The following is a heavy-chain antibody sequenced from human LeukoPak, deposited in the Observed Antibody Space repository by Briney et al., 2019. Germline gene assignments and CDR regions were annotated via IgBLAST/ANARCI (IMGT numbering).Heavy chain of an antibody. CDR2: IDPYSGDT. D-gene: IGHD6-13*01. J-gene: IGHJ4*02. Sequence: ASVKVSCKASGYTFTDYYIHWVRQAPGQGLVWMGWIDPYSGDTKYAQKIKGRVTMTRGTTISTVYMDLSRLTSDDMAVYFCASDIAASGSFDYWGLGTLVTVSS. CDR3: ASDIAASGSFDY. V-gene: IGHV1-2*02. CDR1: GYTFTDYY.